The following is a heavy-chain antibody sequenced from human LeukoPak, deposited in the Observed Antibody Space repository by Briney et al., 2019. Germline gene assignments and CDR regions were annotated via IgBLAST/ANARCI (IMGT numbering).Heavy chain of an antibody. CDR1: GFTFSSYS. D-gene: IGHD3-9*01. J-gene: IGHJ4*02. V-gene: IGHV3-48*04. CDR2: ISSSSTI. Sequence: GGSLRLSCAASGFTFSSYSMNWARQAPGKGLEWVSYISSSSTIYYADSVKGRFTISRDNAKNSLYLQMNSLRAEDTAVYYCARVPILTGYFDYWGQGTLVTVSS. CDR3: ARVPILTGYFDY.